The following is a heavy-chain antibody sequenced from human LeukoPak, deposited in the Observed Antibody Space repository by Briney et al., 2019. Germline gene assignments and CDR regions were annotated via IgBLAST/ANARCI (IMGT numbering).Heavy chain of an antibody. V-gene: IGHV1-2*02. CDR2: INPNSGDT. CDR1: GYTFTGYY. J-gene: IGHJ4*02. D-gene: IGHD1-26*01. CDR3: ARGRGSYSFDY. Sequence: ASVKVSCKASGYTFTGYYMYGVRQAPGQGLEWMGWINPNSGDTNYAQKFQGSVTMTRDTSISTAYMELSRLRSDDTAVYYCARGRGSYSFDYWGQGTLVTVSS.